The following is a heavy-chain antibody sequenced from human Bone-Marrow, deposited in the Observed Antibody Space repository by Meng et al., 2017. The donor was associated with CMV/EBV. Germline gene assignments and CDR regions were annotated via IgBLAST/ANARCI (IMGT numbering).Heavy chain of an antibody. CDR3: VRGETYYISYFDY. CDR2: ITAIFGTT. Sequence: KASGGILRGYAISWVRQAPGQGLEWMGGITAIFGTTNYAQQFQGRVTITADESTNTVYMELSSLRSEDTAVYYCVRGETYYISYFDYWGQGTLVTVSS. D-gene: IGHD3-10*01. V-gene: IGHV1-69*01. J-gene: IGHJ4*02. CDR1: GGILRGYA.